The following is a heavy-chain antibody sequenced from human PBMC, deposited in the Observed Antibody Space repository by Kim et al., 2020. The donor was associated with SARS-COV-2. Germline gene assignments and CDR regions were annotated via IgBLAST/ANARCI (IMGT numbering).Heavy chain of an antibody. CDR3: AKLRGGYHYYYYGMDV. CDR2: ISYDGSNK. Sequence: GGSLRLSCAASGFTFSSYGMHWVRQAPGKGLEWVAVISYDGSNKYYADSVKGRFTISRDNSKNTLYLQMNSLRAEDTAVYYCAKLRGGYHYYYYGMDVWGQGTTVTVSS. V-gene: IGHV3-30*18. CDR1: GFTFSSYG. D-gene: IGHD3-22*01. J-gene: IGHJ6*02.